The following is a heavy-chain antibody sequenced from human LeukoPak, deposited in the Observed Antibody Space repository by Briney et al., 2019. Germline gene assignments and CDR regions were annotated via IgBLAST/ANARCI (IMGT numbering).Heavy chain of an antibody. Sequence: GASVKVSCKASGYTFTGYYMHWVRQAPGQGLEWMGWINPNSGGTNYAQKFQGRVTITRDTSASTAYMELSSLRSEDTAVYYCARDFDYYGSGSANYWGQGTLVTVSS. CDR3: ARDFDYYGSGSANY. CDR2: INPNSGGT. D-gene: IGHD3-10*01. CDR1: GYTFTGYY. J-gene: IGHJ4*02. V-gene: IGHV1-2*02.